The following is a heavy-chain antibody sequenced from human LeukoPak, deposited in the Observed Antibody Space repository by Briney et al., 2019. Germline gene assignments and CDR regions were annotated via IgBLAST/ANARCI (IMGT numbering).Heavy chain of an antibody. CDR1: GYTLTGYY. Sequence: ASAKLSSTAAGYTLTGYYTNWLRPAPRQGLEWIGCTSPNSVSTSYAQKFQGRVTMTRDTSIRTAYMELSRPRSDDPAVYYCARGRCSSRSCYLFDYWGQGTLVTVSS. V-gene: IGHV1-2*02. D-gene: IGHD2-2*01. J-gene: IGHJ4*02. CDR3: ARGRCSSRSCYLFDY. CDR2: TSPNSVST.